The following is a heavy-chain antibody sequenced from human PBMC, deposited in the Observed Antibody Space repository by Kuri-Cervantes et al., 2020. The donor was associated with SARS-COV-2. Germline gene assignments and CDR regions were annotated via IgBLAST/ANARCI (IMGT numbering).Heavy chain of an antibody. CDR3: AGQLWFGEPHFDP. D-gene: IGHD3-10*01. V-gene: IGHV4-61*09. CDR2: LDTSGST. CDR1: GVSVSGGTYY. J-gene: IGHJ5*02. Sequence: SETLSLTCAVSGVSVSGGTYYWSWIRQPAGKGLEWIGHLDTSGSTTYNPSLKSRVTISVDTSKNQVSLRLTSATAADTAVYYCAGQLWFGEPHFDPWGQGTLVTVSS.